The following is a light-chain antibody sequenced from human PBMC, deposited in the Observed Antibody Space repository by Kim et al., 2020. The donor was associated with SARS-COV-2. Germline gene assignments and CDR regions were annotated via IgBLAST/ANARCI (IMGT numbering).Light chain of an antibody. J-gene: IGLJ2*01. CDR2: DVS. V-gene: IGLV2-14*03. CDR3: SSYTSSSTLI. Sequence: GHSITISCTGRGRDVGGYKSVSWYQHHPGKAPKLMVFDVSKRPSGVSNRFSGSKSGSTASLTISGLQAEDEADYYCSSYTSSSTLIFGGGTQLTVL. CDR1: GRDVGGYKS.